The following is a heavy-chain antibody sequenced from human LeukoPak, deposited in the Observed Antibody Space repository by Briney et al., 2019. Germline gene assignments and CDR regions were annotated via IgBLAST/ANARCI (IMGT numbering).Heavy chain of an antibody. CDR3: MQNLWFGELLALDY. CDR2: ISGSGGST. D-gene: IGHD3-10*01. J-gene: IGHJ4*02. Sequence: TGGSLRLSCAASGFTFSSYAMSWVRQAPGKGLEWVSAISGSGGSTYYADSVKGRFTISRDNSKNTLYLQMNSLRAEDTAVYYCMQNLWFGELLALDYWGQGTLVTVSS. V-gene: IGHV3-23*01. CDR1: GFTFSSYA.